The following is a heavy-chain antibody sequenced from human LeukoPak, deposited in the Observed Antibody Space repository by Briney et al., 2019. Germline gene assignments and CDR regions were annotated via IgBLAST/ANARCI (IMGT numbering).Heavy chain of an antibody. CDR1: GFTFSNAW. J-gene: IGHJ4*02. Sequence: GGSLRLSCAASGFTFSNAWMSWVRQAPGKGLEWVGRIKSKTDGGTTDYAAPVKGRFTISRDDSKNTLYLQMNSLRAEDTAVYYCARALIPVGLSHFDYWGQGTLVTVSS. CDR3: ARALIPVGLSHFDY. V-gene: IGHV3-15*01. CDR2: IKSKTDGGTT.